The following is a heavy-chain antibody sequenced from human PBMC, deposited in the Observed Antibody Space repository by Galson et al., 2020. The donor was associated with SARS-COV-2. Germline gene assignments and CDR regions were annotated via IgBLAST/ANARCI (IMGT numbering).Heavy chain of an antibody. CDR2: LSYSGCT. CDR1: CGSVTSSRYY. V-gene: IGHV4-61*01. CDR3: ERERIGVGAIRTYFDY. J-gene: IGHJ4*02. Sequence: SEPLSLTCTVSCGSVTSSRYYCTWIRQPPGTGLECIQYLSYSGCTNYNPSLKSPVTIPVTTYKNQFSLKLSTVTAADTAVYYCERERIGVGAIRTYFDYWGQGTLVTVSS. D-gene: IGHD3-3*01.